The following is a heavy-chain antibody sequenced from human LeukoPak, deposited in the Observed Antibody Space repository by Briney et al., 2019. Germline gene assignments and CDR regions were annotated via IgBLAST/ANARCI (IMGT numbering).Heavy chain of an antibody. CDR3: ARGMTTVTTGGY. CDR1: GFTFSSYG. CDR2: ISYDGSNK. D-gene: IGHD4-17*01. V-gene: IGHV3-30*03. J-gene: IGHJ4*02. Sequence: GGSLRLSCAASGFTFSSYGMHWVRQAPGKGLEWVAVISYDGSNKYYADSVKGRFTISRDNSKNTLYLQMNSLRAEDTAVYYCARGMTTVTTGGYWGQGTVVTVSS.